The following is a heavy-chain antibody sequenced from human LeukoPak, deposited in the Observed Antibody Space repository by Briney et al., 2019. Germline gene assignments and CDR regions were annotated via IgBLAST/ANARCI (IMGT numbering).Heavy chain of an antibody. CDR2: ISYDGSNK. V-gene: IGHV3-30-3*01. CDR1: GFTFSSYA. D-gene: IGHD3-10*01. CDR3: ARAPPQSLWFGECID. Sequence: GRSLRLSCAASGFTFSSYAMHWVRQAPGKGLEWVAVISYDGSNKYYADSVKGRFTISRDNSKNTLYLQVNSLRAEDTAVYYCARAPPQSLWFGECIDWGQGTLVTVSS. J-gene: IGHJ4*02.